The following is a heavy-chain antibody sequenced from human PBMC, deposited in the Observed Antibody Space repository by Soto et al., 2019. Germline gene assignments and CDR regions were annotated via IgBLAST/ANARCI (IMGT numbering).Heavy chain of an antibody. V-gene: IGHV6-1*01. CDR3: ARGGTGTTSNYYYYYGMDV. CDR1: VDIVSSNSAA. J-gene: IGHJ6*02. D-gene: IGHD1-1*01. CDR2: TYYRSKWYN. Sequence: SQTLSLTCAISVDIVSSNSAAWNCIRQSPSRGLERLGRTYYRSKWYNDYAVSVKSRITINPDTSKNQFSLQLNSVTPEDTAVYYCARGGTGTTSNYYYYYGMDVWGQGTTVTVSS.